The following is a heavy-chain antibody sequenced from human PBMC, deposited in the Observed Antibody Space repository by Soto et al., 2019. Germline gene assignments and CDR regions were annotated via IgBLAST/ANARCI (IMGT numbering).Heavy chain of an antibody. J-gene: IGHJ4*02. Sequence: GASVKVSCKASGYTFTSYAMDWVRQAPGQRLEWMGWINAGNGNTKYSQKFQGRVTITRDTSASTAYMELSSLRSEDTAVYYCARADLYSGYDYWGQGTLVTVSS. D-gene: IGHD5-12*01. CDR1: GYTFTSYA. CDR2: INAGNGNT. CDR3: ARADLYSGYDY. V-gene: IGHV1-3*01.